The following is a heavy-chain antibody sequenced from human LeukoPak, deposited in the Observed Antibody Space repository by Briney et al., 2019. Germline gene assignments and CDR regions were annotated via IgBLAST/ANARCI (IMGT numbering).Heavy chain of an antibody. CDR1: GFTFSSYS. CDR3: ARDMYGAAAGLLDD. J-gene: IGHJ4*02. V-gene: IGHV3-30*03. D-gene: IGHD6-13*01. Sequence: GGSLRLSCAASGFTFSSYSMHWVRQAPGKGLEWVAVISYDGSNKYYADSVKGRFTISRDNSQNTLYLQMNSLRADDTAVYYCARDMYGAAAGLLDDWGQGTLVTVSS. CDR2: ISYDGSNK.